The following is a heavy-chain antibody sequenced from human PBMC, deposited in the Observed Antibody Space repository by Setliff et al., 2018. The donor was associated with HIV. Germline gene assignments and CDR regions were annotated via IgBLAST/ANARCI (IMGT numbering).Heavy chain of an antibody. V-gene: IGHV5-51*01. CDR1: GYSFTSYY. Sequence: GESLKISCKASGYSFTSYYIGWVRQMPGKGLEWMGIIYPGDSETKYSPSSQGQVTISADKSINTAYLQWSSLTASDSAMYFCAKNRGGGASGYYTPADSWGQGTLVTVSS. CDR2: IYPGDSET. J-gene: IGHJ4*02. CDR3: AKNRGGGASGYYTPADS. D-gene: IGHD3-3*01.